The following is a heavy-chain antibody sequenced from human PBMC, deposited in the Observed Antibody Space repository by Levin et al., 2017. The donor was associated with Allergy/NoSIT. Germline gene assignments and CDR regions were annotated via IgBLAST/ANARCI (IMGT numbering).Heavy chain of an antibody. J-gene: IGHJ6*02. CDR3: ARALGYYGMDV. Sequence: GESLKISCAASGFTFSDYYMSWIRQAPGKGLEWVSYISSSGSTIYYADSVKGRFTISRDNAKNSLYLQMNSLRAEDTAVYYCARALGYYGMDVWGQGTTVTVSS. V-gene: IGHV3-11*01. CDR1: GFTFSDYY. CDR2: ISSSGSTI.